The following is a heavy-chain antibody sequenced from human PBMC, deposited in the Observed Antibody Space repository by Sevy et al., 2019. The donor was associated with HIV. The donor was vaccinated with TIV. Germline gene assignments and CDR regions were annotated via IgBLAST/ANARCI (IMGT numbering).Heavy chain of an antibody. J-gene: IGHJ3*02. V-gene: IGHV3-30*04. CDR3: AREGETSGHAGAFDI. CDR1: GINFRNSI. D-gene: IGHD1-26*01. Sequence: GGSLRLSCSASGINFRNSIFHWVRQAPGKGLEWVALMSFDGSIQYFGDSEMGRLTISRADSKNTFYLQVNSQRVEDTAVYYCAREGETSGHAGAFDIWGQGTMVTVSS. CDR2: MSFDGSIQ.